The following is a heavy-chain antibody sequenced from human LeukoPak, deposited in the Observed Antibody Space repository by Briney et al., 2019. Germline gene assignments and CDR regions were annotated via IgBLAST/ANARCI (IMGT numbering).Heavy chain of an antibody. J-gene: IGHJ4*02. Sequence: SETLSLTCIVSGGSINNYYWSWIRQPAGKGLEWIGRIYSTGSTNYNPSLKSRVTISIDKSNNQFSLKVSSVADADTAVYYCARANNGDVDYWGQGTLVTVSS. CDR3: ARANNGDVDY. CDR2: IYSTGST. D-gene: IGHD4-17*01. CDR1: GGSINNYY. V-gene: IGHV4-4*07.